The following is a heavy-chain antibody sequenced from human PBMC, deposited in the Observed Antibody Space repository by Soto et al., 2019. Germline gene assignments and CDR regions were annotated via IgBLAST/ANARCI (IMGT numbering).Heavy chain of an antibody. V-gene: IGHV3-11*01. CDR3: ATGLKDTANRPSFDS. J-gene: IGHJ5*01. CDR2: ILSLESHK. CDR1: GFNFSDYY. D-gene: IGHD5-18*01. Sequence: AGGSLRLSCSGFGFNFSDYYMNWIRQSPVKGLEWVSSILSLESHKYYAASVMGRFSVSRDNAKRSLFLQMNNLRAEDTGIYFCATGLKDTANRPSFDSWG.